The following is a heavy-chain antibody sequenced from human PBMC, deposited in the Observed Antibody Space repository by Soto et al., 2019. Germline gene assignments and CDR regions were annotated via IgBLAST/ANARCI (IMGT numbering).Heavy chain of an antibody. V-gene: IGHV1-18*01. J-gene: IGHJ4*02. D-gene: IGHD3-9*01. Sequence: QVQLVQSGAEVKKPGASVKVSCKASGYTVTSYGISWVRQAPGQGLEWMGWISAYNGNTNYAQKLQGRVTMTTDTXTXTAXMELRSLRSDDTAVYYCARSEVGSLNYDILTGVDYWGQGTLVTVSS. CDR2: ISAYNGNT. CDR3: ARSEVGSLNYDILTGVDY. CDR1: GYTVTSYG.